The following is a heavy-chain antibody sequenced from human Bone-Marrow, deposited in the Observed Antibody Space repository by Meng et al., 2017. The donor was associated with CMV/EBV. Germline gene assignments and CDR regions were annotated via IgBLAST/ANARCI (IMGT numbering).Heavy chain of an antibody. V-gene: IGHV1-8*01. J-gene: IGHJ4*02. Sequence: ASVKVSCKASGYTFTSYDINWVRQATGQGLEWMGWMNPNSGNTGYAQKFQGRVTMTRNTSISTAYMELSGLRSEDTAVYYCARGKQYYDFWSGYLYWCQGTLVTVSS. CDR2: MNPNSGNT. CDR3: ARGKQYYDFWSGYLY. D-gene: IGHD3-3*01. CDR1: GYTFTSYD.